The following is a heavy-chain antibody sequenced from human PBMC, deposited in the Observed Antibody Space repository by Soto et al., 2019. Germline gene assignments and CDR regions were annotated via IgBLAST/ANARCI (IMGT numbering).Heavy chain of an antibody. CDR3: ARGGTIAVTTIGDY. Sequence: DVQLVESGGGLVQAGGSVRLSCAASGFTFRSYNMYWVRQAPGKGLDWLSYISSSSSTIYYVDPVKGRFTISRDNAKNSLYLQMNSLRDDDTAMYYCARGGTIAVTTIGDYWGQGTLVTVST. D-gene: IGHD5-12*01. CDR1: GFTFRSYN. V-gene: IGHV3-48*02. CDR2: ISSSSSTI. J-gene: IGHJ4*01.